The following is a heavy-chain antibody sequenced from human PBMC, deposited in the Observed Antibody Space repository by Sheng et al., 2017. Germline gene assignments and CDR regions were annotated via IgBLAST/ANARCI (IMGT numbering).Heavy chain of an antibody. J-gene: IGHJ3*02. CDR2: IYHSGST. Sequence: QVQLQESGPGLVKPSETLSLTCSVSGYSISSGYYWGWIRQPPGKGLEWIGNIYHSGSTYYNPSLKSRVTISVDTSKNQFSLKLSSVTAADTAVYYCARVDMVLMVHAPDAFDIWGQGTMVTVSS. CDR3: ARVDMVLMVHAPDAFDI. V-gene: IGHV4-38-2*02. CDR1: GYSISSGYY. D-gene: IGHD2-8*01.